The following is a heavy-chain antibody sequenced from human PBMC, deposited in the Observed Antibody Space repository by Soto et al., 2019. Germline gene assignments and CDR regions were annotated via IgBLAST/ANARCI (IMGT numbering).Heavy chain of an antibody. CDR1: GFTFNNFA. Sequence: EVQLLESGGGLVQPGGSLRLSCAASGFTFNNFAVSWVRQAPGKGLEWVSGISGSGRSTYYADSVKGRFTITRDNSKNPRFLQMNSLRAEDTAVYYCAKESPVYCGSGSCSFDYWGQGTLVSVSS. CDR2: ISGSGRST. D-gene: IGHD2-15*01. J-gene: IGHJ4*02. CDR3: AKESPVYCGSGSCSFDY. V-gene: IGHV3-23*01.